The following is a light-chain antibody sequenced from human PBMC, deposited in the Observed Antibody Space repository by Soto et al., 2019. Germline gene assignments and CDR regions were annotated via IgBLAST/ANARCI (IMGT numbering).Light chain of an antibody. CDR2: GAS. CDR1: QSVSSK. Sequence: EMVMTQSPATLSVSPGERATLSCRASQSVSSKLAWYQQKPGQAPRFLIYGASTRPTGIPDRFSGSGSGTEFTLNISSLQSEDFAVYYCQHYNNWPPGTFGQGTKVDIK. CDR3: QHYNNWPPGT. V-gene: IGKV3D-15*01. J-gene: IGKJ1*01.